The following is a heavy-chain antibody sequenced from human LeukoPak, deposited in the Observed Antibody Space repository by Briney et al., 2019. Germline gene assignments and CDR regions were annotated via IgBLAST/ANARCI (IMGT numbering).Heavy chain of an antibody. CDR1: GFTFSSYW. V-gene: IGHV3-74*01. CDR2: INTDGSST. Sequence: GGSLRLSCSASGFTFSSYWMHWVRQAPGKGLVLVSRINTDGSSTSYANSVKGRFTISRDNAKNTLYLQMNSLRAEDTAVYDCARGGYCSGGSCLSDYFDYWGQGTLVTVSS. D-gene: IGHD2-15*01. J-gene: IGHJ4*02. CDR3: ARGGYCSGGSCLSDYFDY.